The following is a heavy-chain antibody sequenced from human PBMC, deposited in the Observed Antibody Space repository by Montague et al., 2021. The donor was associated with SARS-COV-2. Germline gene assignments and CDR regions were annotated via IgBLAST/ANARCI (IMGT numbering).Heavy chain of an antibody. J-gene: IGHJ3*02. Sequence: SLRLSCAASGFTFSNYDMNWARQAPGKGPELISYISTSAYTTSYAGSVKGRFTISRDNGKNSLYLQMNSLRVEDTAVYYCTRDYRSIVGDGLDIWGQGTKVTVSS. V-gene: IGHV3-48*03. D-gene: IGHD3-16*02. CDR3: TRDYRSIVGDGLDI. CDR2: ISTSAYTT. CDR1: GFTFSNYD.